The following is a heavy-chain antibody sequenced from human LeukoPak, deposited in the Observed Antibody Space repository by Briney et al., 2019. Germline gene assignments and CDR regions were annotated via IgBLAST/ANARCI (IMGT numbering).Heavy chain of an antibody. V-gene: IGHV4-31*03. J-gene: IGHJ4*02. CDR1: GGSISSGGYY. D-gene: IGHD6-19*01. CDR3: ARGASSGWYFSFDY. CDR2: IYYSGST. Sequence: SQTLSLTCTVSGGSISSGGYYWSWIRQHPGKGLEWIGYIYYSGSTYYNPSLKSRVTISVDTSKNQFSLKLSSVTAADTAVYYCARGASSGWYFSFDYWGQGTLVTASS.